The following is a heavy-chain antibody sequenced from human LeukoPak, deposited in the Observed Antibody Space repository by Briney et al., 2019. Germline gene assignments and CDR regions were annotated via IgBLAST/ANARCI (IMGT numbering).Heavy chain of an antibody. Sequence: ASVKISCKASGYTFTGDYMHWVRHAPGHGLEWMGWINPNSGGTNYAQKCQGRGTMTRDTSISTAYMELSTLRSDDTGVYYCARDLARVVVPAAIKDYWGQGSLVTV. V-gene: IGHV1-2*02. D-gene: IGHD2-2*01. CDR3: ARDLARVVVPAAIKDY. CDR1: GYTFTGDY. CDR2: INPNSGGT. J-gene: IGHJ4*02.